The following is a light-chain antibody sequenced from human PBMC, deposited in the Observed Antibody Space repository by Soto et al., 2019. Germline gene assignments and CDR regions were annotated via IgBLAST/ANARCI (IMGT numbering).Light chain of an antibody. CDR3: QQYSTYSRT. J-gene: IGKJ1*01. V-gene: IGKV1-5*03. CDR1: QSVSGW. Sequence: DIQMTQSPSTLSASVGDRVTITCLASQSVSGWLAWYQQKPGQAPKLLIHKASSLESGATSRFSGSTLRTEFTHTVSSLRPDDFAPYYCQQYSTYSRTFGQGTKVEIK. CDR2: KAS.